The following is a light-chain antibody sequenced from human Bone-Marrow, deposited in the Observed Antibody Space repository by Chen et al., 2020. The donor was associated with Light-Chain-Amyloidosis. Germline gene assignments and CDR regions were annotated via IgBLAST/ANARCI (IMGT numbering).Light chain of an antibody. J-gene: IGLJ1*01. Sequence: QSVLTQPPSASGTPGQRVTISSSGASSNIGINHVYWYQHFPGAAPHLLIHRNNQRPSGVPARLSASKSGTSAFLAIGGLRSVDEAAYYCAAWDGSLSGYVFGTGTKVIVL. V-gene: IGLV1-47*01. CDR1: SSNIGINH. CDR2: RNN. CDR3: AAWDGSLSGYV.